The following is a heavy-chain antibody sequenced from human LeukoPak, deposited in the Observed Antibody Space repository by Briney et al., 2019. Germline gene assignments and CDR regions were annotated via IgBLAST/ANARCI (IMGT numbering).Heavy chain of an antibody. J-gene: IGHJ5*01. CDR1: GFTFSSYG. D-gene: IGHD5-18*01. CDR3: ASVYSYGWFDY. Sequence: TGGSLRLSCAASGFTFSSYGMSWVRQAPGKGLEWVAVIWYDGSNKYYADSVKGRFTISRDNSKNTLYLQMNSLRAEDTAVYYCASVYSYGWFDYWGQGTLVTVSS. CDR2: IWYDGSNK. V-gene: IGHV3-33*08.